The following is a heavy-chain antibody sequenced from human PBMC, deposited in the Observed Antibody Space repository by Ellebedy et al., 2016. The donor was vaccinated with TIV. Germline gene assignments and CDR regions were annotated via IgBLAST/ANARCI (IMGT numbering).Heavy chain of an antibody. V-gene: IGHV3-48*01. D-gene: IGHD2-21*02. CDR3: PKGQRVVTAPFDY. CDR1: GFTLRRYS. Sequence: GESLKISCAASGFTLRRYSMNWVRQTPGKGLEWVSYISSSGSPIHYADSVKGRFSISRDNVKNSLYLQMNSLRAEDTAVYYCPKGQRVVTAPFDYWGQGTLVTVSS. CDR2: ISSSGSPI. J-gene: IGHJ4*02.